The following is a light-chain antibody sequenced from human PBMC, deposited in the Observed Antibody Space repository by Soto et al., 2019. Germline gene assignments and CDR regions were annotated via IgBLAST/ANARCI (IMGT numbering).Light chain of an antibody. J-gene: IGKJ4*01. Sequence: EIVLTQSPATLSLSPGERATLSCRASQSVSSYLAWYKPKPGQAPRLLIYDASNRATGIPARFSGSGSGTDFTLTISSLEPEDFAVYYCQQRSNWPPLTFGGGTKVEIK. V-gene: IGKV3-11*01. CDR1: QSVSSY. CDR2: DAS. CDR3: QQRSNWPPLT.